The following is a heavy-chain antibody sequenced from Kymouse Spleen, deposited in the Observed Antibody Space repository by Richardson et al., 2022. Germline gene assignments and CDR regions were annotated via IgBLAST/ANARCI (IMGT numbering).Heavy chain of an antibody. CDR2: INSDGSST. V-gene: IGHV3-74*01. CDR1: GFTFSSYW. Sequence: EVQLVESGGGLVQPGGSLRLSCAASGFTFSSYWMHWVRQAPGKGLVWVSRINSDGSSTSYADSVKGRFTISRDNAKNTLYLQMNSLRAEDTAVYYCARDPEWNSYYYYYGMDVWGQGTTVTVSS. D-gene: IGHD1-7*01. J-gene: IGHJ6*02. CDR3: ARDPEWNSYYYYYGMDV.